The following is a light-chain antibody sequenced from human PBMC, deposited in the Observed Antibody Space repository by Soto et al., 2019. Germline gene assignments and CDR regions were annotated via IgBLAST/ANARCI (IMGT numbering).Light chain of an antibody. Sequence: QSVLTQSPSASGPPGQRVTISCFGSTSNIGHHYVYWYRQFPGAAPKLLIYHNTQRPSGVPDRFSGSKSGTSASLAITGLRSDDEADYFCAAWDDSLNGPVFGGGTKLTVL. J-gene: IGLJ3*02. CDR3: AAWDDSLNGPV. CDR2: HNT. CDR1: TSNIGHHY. V-gene: IGLV1-47*02.